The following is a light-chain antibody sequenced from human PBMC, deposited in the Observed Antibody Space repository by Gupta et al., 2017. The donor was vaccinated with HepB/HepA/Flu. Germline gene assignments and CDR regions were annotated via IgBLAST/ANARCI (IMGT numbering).Light chain of an antibody. Sequence: QSVLTQPPSLSAAPGQKVTISCSGASSNVGNDYVSWYQQRPGTAPKLLIYDSHERPAGISDRFSGSASGTTATLAITGLQTGDEADYYCASWDSRLIGYVFGTGTTVTVL. J-gene: IGLJ1*01. CDR1: SSNVGNDY. V-gene: IGLV1-51*01. CDR3: ASWDSRLIGYV. CDR2: DSH.